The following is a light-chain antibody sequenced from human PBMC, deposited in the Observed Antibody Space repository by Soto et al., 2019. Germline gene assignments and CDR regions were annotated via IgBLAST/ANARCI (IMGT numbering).Light chain of an antibody. V-gene: IGKV1-5*01. CDR3: QQYNGYSR. J-gene: IGKJ1*01. Sequence: DIQMTQSPSTLSASVGDRVTITCRASQSISGWLAWYQQKPGKAPKLLIYDASSLESGVPSRFSGIGYGTEFTLSISSLQPDDFATYYCQQYNGYSRVGQGTKVDIK. CDR1: QSISGW. CDR2: DAS.